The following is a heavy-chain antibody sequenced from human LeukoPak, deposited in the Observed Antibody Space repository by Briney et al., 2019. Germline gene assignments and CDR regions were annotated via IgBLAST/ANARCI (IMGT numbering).Heavy chain of an antibody. V-gene: IGHV4-59*01. J-gene: IGHJ4*01. D-gene: IGHD3-10*01. CDR1: GGSISSYY. Sequence: SETLSLTCTVSGGSISSYYWSWLRQPPGKGLEWIGYIYYTGSTSYNPSLKSRVTISVDTSKNQFSLKLSSVTAADTAVYYCASGDYGAGSPVMRYWGHGTLVIVSS. CDR3: ASGDYGAGSPVMRY. CDR2: IYYTGST.